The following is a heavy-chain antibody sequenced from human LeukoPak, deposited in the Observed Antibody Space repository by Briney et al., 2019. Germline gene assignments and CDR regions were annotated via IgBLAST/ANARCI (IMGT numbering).Heavy chain of an antibody. D-gene: IGHD6-6*01. CDR1: GFTFNNYG. Sequence: GGSLRLSCAASGFTFNNYGMHWVRQAPGKGLEWVAFIRYDGSIKYYADSVKGRFTISRDNSENTLYLQMNSLRAEDTAVYYCAREYSSSSDYWGQGTLVTVSS. CDR2: IRYDGSIK. J-gene: IGHJ4*02. V-gene: IGHV3-30*02. CDR3: AREYSSSSDY.